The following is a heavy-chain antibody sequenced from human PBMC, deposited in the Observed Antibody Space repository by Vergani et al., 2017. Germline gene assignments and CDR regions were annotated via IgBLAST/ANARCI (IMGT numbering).Heavy chain of an antibody. V-gene: IGHV3-53*04. Sequence: EVQLVESGGGLVQPGGSLRLSCAASGFTVSSNYMSWVRQAPGKGLEWVSVIYSGGSTYYADSVKGRFTISRHNSKNTLYLQMDRLTTDDTAVYFCARDGTDIFVSSSDYSHLLYYWGQGILVTVSS. J-gene: IGHJ4*02. CDR2: IYSGGST. CDR3: ARDGTDIFVSSSDYSHLLYY. CDR1: GFTVSSNY. D-gene: IGHD3-22*01.